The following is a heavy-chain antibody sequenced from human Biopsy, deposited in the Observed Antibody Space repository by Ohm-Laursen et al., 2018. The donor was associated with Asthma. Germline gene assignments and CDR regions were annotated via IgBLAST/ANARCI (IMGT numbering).Heavy chain of an antibody. CDR2: ISPIFGST. J-gene: IGHJ6*02. CDR3: AKARCYYYYCDMEV. CDR1: GGTFNNYA. V-gene: IGHV1-69*13. Sequence: SVKVSCKPSGGTFNNYAINWVRQAPGQGLEWMGGISPIFGSTAYAQKFQGRVTITAHVFTSTVYMELSGLRSEDTAVLYCAKARCYYYYCDMEVWGPGTAITVSS.